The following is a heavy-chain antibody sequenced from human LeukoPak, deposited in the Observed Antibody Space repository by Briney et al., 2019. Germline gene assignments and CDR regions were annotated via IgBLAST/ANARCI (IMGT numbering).Heavy chain of an antibody. CDR3: ARVTGYHWTPDKDIVVVPAADIDY. Sequence: ASVTVSFTASGYTFTVYYMHWVRPAPGQGLEWMGWINPNSGGTNYAQKFQGRVTMTRDTSISTAYMELSRLRSDDTAVYYCARVTGYHWTPDKDIVVVPAADIDYWGQGTLVTVSS. J-gene: IGHJ4*02. CDR1: GYTFTVYY. D-gene: IGHD2-2*01. V-gene: IGHV1-2*02. CDR2: INPNSGGT.